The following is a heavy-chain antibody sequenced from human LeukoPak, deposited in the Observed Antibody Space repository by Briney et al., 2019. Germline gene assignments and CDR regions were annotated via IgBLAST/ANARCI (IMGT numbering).Heavy chain of an antibody. CDR2: IYYGGNT. D-gene: IGHD3-22*01. Sequence: PSETLSLTCTVSGGSISSSTYYWGWIRQPPGKGLEWIGSIYYGGNTYYNPSLKSRATISVDTSKNQFSLKLRSVTAADTAVYYCARQEDGYYYDNSWFDPWGQGTQVTVSS. CDR3: ARQEDGYYYDNSWFDP. J-gene: IGHJ5*02. V-gene: IGHV4-39*01. CDR1: GGSISSSTYY.